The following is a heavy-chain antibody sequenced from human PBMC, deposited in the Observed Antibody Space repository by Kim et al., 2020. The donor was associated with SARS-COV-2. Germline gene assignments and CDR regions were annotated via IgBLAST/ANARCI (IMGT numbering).Heavy chain of an antibody. CDR2: ISWNSGSI. Sequence: GGSLRLSCAASGFTFDDYAMHWVRQAPGKGLEWVSGISWNSGSIGYADSVKGRFTISRDNAKNSLYLQMNSLRAEDTALYYCAKDKGKAGGRWDGAFDI. V-gene: IGHV3-9*01. D-gene: IGHD1-26*01. CDR3: AKDKGKAGGRWDGAFDI. J-gene: IGHJ3*02. CDR1: GFTFDDYA.